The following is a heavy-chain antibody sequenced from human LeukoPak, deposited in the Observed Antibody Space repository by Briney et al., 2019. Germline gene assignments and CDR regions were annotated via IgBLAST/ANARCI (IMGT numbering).Heavy chain of an antibody. V-gene: IGHV3-21*01. CDR2: ISSSSSYI. Sequence: GGSLRLSCAASGFTFSSYSMNWVRQAPGKGLEWVSSISSSSSYIYYADSVRGRFTISRDNAKNSLYLQMNSLRAEDTAVNYCARERGYYDSSGCDYWGQGTLVTVSS. CDR3: ARERGYYDSSGCDY. J-gene: IGHJ4*02. D-gene: IGHD3-22*01. CDR1: GFTFSSYS.